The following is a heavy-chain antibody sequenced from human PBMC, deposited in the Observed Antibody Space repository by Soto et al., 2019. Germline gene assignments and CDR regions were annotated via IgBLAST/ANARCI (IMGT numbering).Heavy chain of an antibody. CDR1: GGSISSGGYY. J-gene: IGHJ3*02. V-gene: IGHV4-31*03. Sequence: QVQLQESGPGLVKPSQTLSLTCTVSGGSISSGGYYWSWIRQHPGKGLEWIGYIYYSGSTYYNPSLKSRVTISVDTSKNQFSLKLSSVTAADTAVYYCAREHPYSGYLSKGAFDIWGQGTMVTVSS. D-gene: IGHD5-12*01. CDR3: AREHPYSGYLSKGAFDI. CDR2: IYYSGST.